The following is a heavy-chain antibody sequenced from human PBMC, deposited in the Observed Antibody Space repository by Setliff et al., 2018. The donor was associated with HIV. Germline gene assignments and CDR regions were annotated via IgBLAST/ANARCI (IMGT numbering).Heavy chain of an antibody. V-gene: IGHV4-59*11. D-gene: IGHD3-10*01. CDR3: ARSRGLLWFGDYHYYMDV. Sequence: SETLSLTCTVSNGSISSHYWSWIRQPPGKGLEWIGYIYYSGSTNYNPSLKSRVTISVDTSKNQFSLKLTSVTAADTAVYYCARSRGLLWFGDYHYYMDVWGKGTTVTVSS. CDR1: NGSISSHY. J-gene: IGHJ6*03. CDR2: IYYSGST.